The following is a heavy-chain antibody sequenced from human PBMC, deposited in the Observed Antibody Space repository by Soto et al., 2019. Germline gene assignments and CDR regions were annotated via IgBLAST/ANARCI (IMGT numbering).Heavy chain of an antibody. CDR3: ASDGAVAVEDYYYGMDV. Sequence: SETLSLTCTVSGGSISSSSYYWGWIRQPPGKGLEWIGSIYYSGSTYYNPSLKSRVTISVDTSKNQFSLKLSSVTAADTAVYYCASDGAVAVEDYYYGMDVWGQGTTVTAP. CDR1: GGSISSSSYY. D-gene: IGHD6-19*01. J-gene: IGHJ6*02. V-gene: IGHV4-39*01. CDR2: IYYSGST.